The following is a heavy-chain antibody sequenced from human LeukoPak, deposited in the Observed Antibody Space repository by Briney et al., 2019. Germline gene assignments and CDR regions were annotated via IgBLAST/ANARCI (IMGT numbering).Heavy chain of an antibody. Sequence: ASVKVSCKASGYTFTGYYMHWVRQAPGQGLEWMGRINPNSGGTNYAQKFQGRVTMTRDTSISTAYMELSRLRSDDTAVYYCARVVGATNWYFDLWGRGTLVTVSS. CDR1: GYTFTGYY. V-gene: IGHV1-2*06. CDR3: ARVVGATNWYFDL. D-gene: IGHD1-26*01. J-gene: IGHJ2*01. CDR2: INPNSGGT.